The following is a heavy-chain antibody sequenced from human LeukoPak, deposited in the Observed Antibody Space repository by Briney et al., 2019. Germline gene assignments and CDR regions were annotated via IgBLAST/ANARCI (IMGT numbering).Heavy chain of an antibody. CDR3: AREMRTYYFDY. D-gene: IGHD1-1*01. V-gene: IGHV1-2*02. CDR2: INPNSGGT. Sequence: ASVKVSCKASGYTFTGYYMHWVRQAPGQGLEWMGWINPNSGGTNYAQKLQGRVTMTTDASTSTAYMELRSLRSDDTAVYYCAREMRTYYFDYWGQGTLVTVSS. J-gene: IGHJ4*02. CDR1: GYTFTGYY.